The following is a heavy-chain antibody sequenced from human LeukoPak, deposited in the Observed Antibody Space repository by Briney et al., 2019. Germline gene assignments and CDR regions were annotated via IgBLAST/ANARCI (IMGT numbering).Heavy chain of an antibody. J-gene: IGHJ4*02. Sequence: PSQTLSLTCAVSGGSISSGGYSWSWIRQPPGKGLEWIGYIYHSGSTYYNPSLKSRVTISVDRSKNQFSPKLSSVTAADTAVYYCARGKRTGFRDYFDYWGQGTLVTVSS. CDR2: IYHSGST. CDR3: ARGKRTGFRDYFDY. CDR1: GGSISSGGYS. V-gene: IGHV4-30-2*01. D-gene: IGHD3-10*01.